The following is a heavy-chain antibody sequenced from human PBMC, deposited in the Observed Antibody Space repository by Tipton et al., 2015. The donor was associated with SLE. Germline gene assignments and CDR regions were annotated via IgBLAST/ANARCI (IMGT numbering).Heavy chain of an antibody. CDR3: ARVASNFYSDF. V-gene: IGHV4-61*01. CDR1: GGSFSSRTHY. Sequence: TLSLTCTVSGGSFSSRTHYWSWIRQSPGKGLDWIGYVYYTGTTNYSPSLKRRVTISLDTSKNQFSLRLTSVTAADTAVYYCARVASNFYSDFWGQGTLVTVSS. CDR2: VYYTGTT. D-gene: IGHD4-11*01. J-gene: IGHJ4*02.